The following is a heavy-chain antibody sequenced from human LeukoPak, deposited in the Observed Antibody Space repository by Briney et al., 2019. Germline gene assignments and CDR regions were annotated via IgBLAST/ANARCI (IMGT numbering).Heavy chain of an antibody. CDR1: GFTFSSYS. J-gene: IGHJ4*02. Sequence: GGSLRLPCAASGFTFSSYSMSWFRQAPGKGLEWVGFIRIKAYGGTSEYAASVKGRFTISRDDSKSIAYVQMNSLKTEDTAVYYCTRVEGSGWPDCWGQGTLVTVSS. CDR2: IRIKAYGGTS. CDR3: TRVEGSGWPDC. D-gene: IGHD6-19*01. V-gene: IGHV3-49*03.